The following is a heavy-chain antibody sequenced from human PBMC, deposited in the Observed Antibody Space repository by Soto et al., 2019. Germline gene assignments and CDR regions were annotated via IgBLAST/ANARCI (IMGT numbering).Heavy chain of an antibody. CDR1: GFTFSSYA. J-gene: IGHJ2*01. Sequence: EVQLLESGGGLVQPGGSLRLSCAASGFTFSSYAMSWVRQAPGKGLEWVTAISGSGGSTYYADSVKGRFTISRDNSKNTLYLQMNSLRAEDTAVYYCAKLGTRVRGVNYWYFDLWWRGTLVTVSS. D-gene: IGHD3-10*01. CDR3: AKLGTRVRGVNYWYFDL. V-gene: IGHV3-23*01. CDR2: ISGSGGST.